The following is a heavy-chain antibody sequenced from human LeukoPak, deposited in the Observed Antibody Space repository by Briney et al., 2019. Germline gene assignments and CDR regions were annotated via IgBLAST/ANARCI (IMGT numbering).Heavy chain of an antibody. CDR3: ARLLILAEPVDY. Sequence: PSETLSLTCTVSGGSISSYYWSWIRQPPGKGLEWIGYIYYSGSINYNPSLKSRVTISVDTSKNQFSLKLSSVTAADTAVYYCARLLILAEPVDYWGQGTLVTVSS. CDR2: IYYSGSI. J-gene: IGHJ4*02. V-gene: IGHV4-59*12. D-gene: IGHD3-3*01. CDR1: GGSISSYY.